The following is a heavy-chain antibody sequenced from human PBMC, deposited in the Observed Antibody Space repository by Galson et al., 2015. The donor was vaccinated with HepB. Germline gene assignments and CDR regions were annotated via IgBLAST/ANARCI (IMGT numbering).Heavy chain of an antibody. Sequence: SLRLSCAASGFTFSDAWMSWVRQAPGKGLEWVGRIKSKSDGGTTAYAAPVKGRVTISRDDSKNTLYLQMNSLKTEDTAVYYCTTEVLDEDDILAGDYHHYGMDVWGQGTTVSVSS. CDR3: TTEVLDEDDILAGDYHHYGMDV. CDR1: GFTFSDAW. J-gene: IGHJ6*02. CDR2: IKSKSDGGTT. D-gene: IGHD3-9*01. V-gene: IGHV3-15*01.